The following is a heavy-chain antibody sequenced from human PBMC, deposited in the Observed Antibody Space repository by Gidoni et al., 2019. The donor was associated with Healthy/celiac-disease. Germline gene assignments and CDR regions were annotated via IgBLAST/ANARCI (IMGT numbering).Heavy chain of an antibody. Sequence: EVQLLESGGGLVQPGGSLRRPCAASGFTFSSYAMGRVRQAPGKGLEWVSAISGSGGSTYYADSVKGRFTISRDNSKNTLYLQMNSLRAEDTAVYYCAKVVVSRVRGQFDYWGQGTLVTVSS. CDR2: ISGSGGST. D-gene: IGHD3-10*01. J-gene: IGHJ4*02. CDR1: GFTFSSYA. V-gene: IGHV3-23*01. CDR3: AKVVVSRVRGQFDY.